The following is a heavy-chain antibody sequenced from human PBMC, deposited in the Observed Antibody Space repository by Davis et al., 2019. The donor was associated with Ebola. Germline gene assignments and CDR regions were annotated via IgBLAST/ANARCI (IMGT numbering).Heavy chain of an antibody. V-gene: IGHV3-48*04. D-gene: IGHD6-19*01. Sequence: GGSLRLSCAASGFTFGNYAMNWVRQAPGKGLEWVSSISGSGSSTHYADSVKGRFTISRDNAKNSLYLQMNSLRAEDTAVYYCAREGEGEYSSGWYYFDYWGQGTLVTVSS. CDR3: AREGEGEYSSGWYYFDY. J-gene: IGHJ4*02. CDR1: GFTFGNYA. CDR2: ISGSGSST.